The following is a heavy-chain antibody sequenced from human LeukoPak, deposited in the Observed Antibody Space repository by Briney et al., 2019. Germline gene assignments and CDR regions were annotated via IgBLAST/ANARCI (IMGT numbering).Heavy chain of an antibody. CDR3: AKDLGLAVTHIFDY. J-gene: IGHJ4*02. Sequence: QPGGSLRLSCAASGFTFSSQAMSWVRQAPGKGLEWVSAISGSGGSTYYADSVKGRFTISRDNSKNTLYLQMNSLRAEDTAVYYCAKDLGLAVTHIFDYWGQGTLVTVSS. CDR1: GFTFSSQA. V-gene: IGHV3-23*01. D-gene: IGHD4-17*01. CDR2: ISGSGGST.